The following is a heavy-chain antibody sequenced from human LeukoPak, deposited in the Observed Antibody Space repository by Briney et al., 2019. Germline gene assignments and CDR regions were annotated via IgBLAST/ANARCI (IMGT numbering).Heavy chain of an antibody. CDR3: ASGSYNYFDY. J-gene: IGHJ4*02. CDR2: INHSGST. CDR1: GGSFSGYY. Sequence: SETLSLTCAVYGGSFSGYYWSWIRQPPGKGLEWIGEINHSGSTNYNPSLKSRVTISVDTSENQFSLKLSSVTAADTAVYYCASGSYNYFDYWGQGTLVTVSS. D-gene: IGHD1-26*01. V-gene: IGHV4-34*01.